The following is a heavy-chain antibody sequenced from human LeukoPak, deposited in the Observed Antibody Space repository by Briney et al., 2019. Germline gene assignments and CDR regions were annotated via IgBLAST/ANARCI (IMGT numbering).Heavy chain of an antibody. CDR2: IDGDGSRT. CDR3: ARASNYFDSRGLHWFDP. D-gene: IGHD3-22*01. CDR1: GFTFSTSW. J-gene: IGHJ5*02. V-gene: IGHV3-74*01. Sequence: GGSLRLSCAASGFTFSTSWMHWVRQAPGKGLVWVSRIDGDGSRTCYADSVKGRFTIYRDNAKNTLYLQMNSLRAEDTAMYYCARASNYFDSRGLHWFDPWGQGTLVTVSS.